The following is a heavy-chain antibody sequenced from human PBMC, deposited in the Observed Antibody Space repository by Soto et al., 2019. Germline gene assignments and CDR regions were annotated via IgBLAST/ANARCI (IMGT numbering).Heavy chain of an antibody. CDR3: ARPYSAYDPYFDS. Sequence: PRLSCAASGFAFSRWAMYWVRQAPGKGLEWVAVTSFDERNKLYSDSVKGRFTISRDNSKNTLDLQMDSLRPEDTAVYYCARPYSAYDPYFDSWGQGTPVTVSS. V-gene: IGHV3-30-3*01. J-gene: IGHJ4*02. CDR1: GFAFSRWA. CDR2: TSFDERNK. D-gene: IGHD5-12*01.